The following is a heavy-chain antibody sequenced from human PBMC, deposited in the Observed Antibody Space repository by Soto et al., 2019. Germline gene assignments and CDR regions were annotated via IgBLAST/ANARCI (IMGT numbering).Heavy chain of an antibody. J-gene: IGHJ6*02. CDR1: GFTFRNYG. CDR3: ARDKARDFDFVTALSGVDG. D-gene: IGHD3-9*01. V-gene: IGHV3-33*01. CDR2: IWHDGNNK. Sequence: QVQLVQSGGGVVQPGRALRLSCAGSGFTFRNYGMHWVRQAPGKGLEWVTNIWHDGNNKNYADAVKGRFTISRDNSQNILYMQMNNLRVEDTAVYYCARDKARDFDFVTALSGVDGWGQGTSVIVSS.